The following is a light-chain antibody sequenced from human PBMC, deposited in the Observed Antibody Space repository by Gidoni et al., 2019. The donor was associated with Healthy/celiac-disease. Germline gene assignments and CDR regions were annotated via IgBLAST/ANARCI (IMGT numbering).Light chain of an antibody. CDR2: GAS. CDR3: QQYNNWPPIT. V-gene: IGKV3-15*01. J-gene: IGKJ5*01. CDR1: QSVSSN. Sequence: EIVMTQSPATLSVSPGERATLSCRASQSVSSNLAWYQQKPGQAPRLLIYGASTRATGIPARFSGSGSGTEFTLTISSLQSESFAVYYLQQYNNWPPITFGQGTRLEIK.